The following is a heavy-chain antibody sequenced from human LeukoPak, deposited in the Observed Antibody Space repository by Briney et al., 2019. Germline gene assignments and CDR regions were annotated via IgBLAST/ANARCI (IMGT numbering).Heavy chain of an antibody. J-gene: IGHJ4*02. V-gene: IGHV3-74*01. CDR2: INNDGSNT. Sequence: GGSLRLSCAASGFTFGSYWMQWVRQTPEKGLVWVAHINNDGSNTIYADSVKGRFTTSRDNAKNTLYLQMNSLRAEDTAVYYCAKYPRGRYYYDSSGYYPHFDYWGQGTLVTVSS. D-gene: IGHD3-22*01. CDR1: GFTFGSYW. CDR3: AKYPRGRYYYDSSGYYPHFDY.